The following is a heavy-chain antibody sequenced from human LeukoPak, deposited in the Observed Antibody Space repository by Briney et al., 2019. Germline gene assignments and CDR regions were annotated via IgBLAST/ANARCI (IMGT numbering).Heavy chain of an antibody. CDR2: IKQDGSEK. CDR1: GFSFSDAW. V-gene: IGHV3-7*03. CDR3: TTDQPLDY. Sequence: GGSLRLSCAASGFSFSDAWMSWVRQIPGKGLEWVANIKQDGSEKYYVDSVKGRFTISRDNAKNSLYLQMNSLKTEDTAVYYCTTDQPLDYWGQGTLVTVSS. J-gene: IGHJ4*02.